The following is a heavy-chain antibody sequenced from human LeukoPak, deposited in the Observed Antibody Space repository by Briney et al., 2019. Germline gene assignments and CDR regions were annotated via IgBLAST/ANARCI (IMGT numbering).Heavy chain of an antibody. D-gene: IGHD5-18*01. CDR1: GFTFSSYW. CDR2: INSDGSST. J-gene: IGHJ4*02. V-gene: IGHV3-74*01. CDR3: ARAPREYSYGTYYFDY. Sequence: GGSLRLSCAASGFTFSSYWMHWVRQAPGKGLVWASRINSDGSSTSYADSVKGRFTISRDNAKNTLYLQMNSLRAEDTAVYYCARAPREYSYGTYYFDYWGQGTLVTVSS.